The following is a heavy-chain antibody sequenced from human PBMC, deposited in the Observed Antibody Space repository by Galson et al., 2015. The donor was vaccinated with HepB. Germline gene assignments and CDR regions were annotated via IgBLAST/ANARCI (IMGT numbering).Heavy chain of an antibody. Sequence: SLRLSCAASGFTFNSHAMTWVRQAPGKGLEWVSGISGDGGSTFYADSVKGRFSISRDNTKNTLSLQMNSLRTEYTALYYCAKGYGLFDSWGQGTLVTVSS. D-gene: IGHD5-18*01. V-gene: IGHV3-23*01. CDR3: AKGYGLFDS. CDR1: GFTFNSHA. J-gene: IGHJ5*01. CDR2: ISGDGGST.